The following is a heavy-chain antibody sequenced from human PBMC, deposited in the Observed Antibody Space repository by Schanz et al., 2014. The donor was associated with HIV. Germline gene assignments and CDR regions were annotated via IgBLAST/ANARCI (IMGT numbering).Heavy chain of an antibody. CDR1: RYTFISYD. V-gene: IGHV1-2*02. CDR2: INPYSGGT. Sequence: QVQLVQSGAEVKKPGASVKVSCKASRYTFISYDINWVRQASGQGLEWMGWINPYSGGTKYAKKFQGRVTMTRDTSISTAYMELSRLRSDDTAVYYCAYSSGFYQYSYGMDVWGQGTTVTVSS. D-gene: IGHD3-22*01. CDR3: AYSSGFYQYSYGMDV. J-gene: IGHJ6*02.